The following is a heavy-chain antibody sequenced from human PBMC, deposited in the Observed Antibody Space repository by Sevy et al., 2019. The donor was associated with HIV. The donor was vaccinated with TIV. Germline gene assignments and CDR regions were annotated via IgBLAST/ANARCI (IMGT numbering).Heavy chain of an antibody. CDR3: AHRGMESRGSRSDYSHFYS. CDR2: IYWDSYR. V-gene: IGHV2-5*02. D-gene: IGHD1-1*01. Sequence: SGPTLVNPTQTLTLTCTLSGFSISSTGVAVGWIRQPPGKALEWLAVIYWDSYRYYNPSLRSRVTITKDTAKDQVVLSMANMDTVDIGTYYCAHRGMESRGSRSDYSHFYSWGQGTLVTISS. J-gene: IGHJ5*01. CDR1: GFSISSTGVA.